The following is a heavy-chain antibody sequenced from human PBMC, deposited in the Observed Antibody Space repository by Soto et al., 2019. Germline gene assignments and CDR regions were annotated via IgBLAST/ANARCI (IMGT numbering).Heavy chain of an antibody. D-gene: IGHD6-19*01. CDR1: GYTFTSYY. CDR2: INPSGGST. Sequence: QVQLVQSGAEVKKPGASVKVSYKASGYTFTSYYMHWVRQAPGQGLEWMGIINPSGGSTSYAQKFQGRVTMTRDTSTSTVYMELSSLRSEDTAVYYCASTPSPSGWSNYWGQGTLVTVSS. J-gene: IGHJ4*02. CDR3: ASTPSPSGWSNY. V-gene: IGHV1-46*01.